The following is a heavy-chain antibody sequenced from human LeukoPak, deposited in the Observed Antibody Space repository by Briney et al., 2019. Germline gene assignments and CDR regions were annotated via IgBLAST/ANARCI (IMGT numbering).Heavy chain of an antibody. V-gene: IGHV4-59*01. D-gene: IGHD2-2*01. CDR2: IYNSGST. Sequence: SETLSLTCTVSGGSISSYYWSWIRQPPGKGLGWIGYIYNSGSTKYNPSLKSRVTISVDTSKNQFSLKLSSVTAADTAVYYCARESCSSTSCLFDSWGQGTLVTVSS. J-gene: IGHJ4*02. CDR3: ARESCSSTSCLFDS. CDR1: GGSISSYY.